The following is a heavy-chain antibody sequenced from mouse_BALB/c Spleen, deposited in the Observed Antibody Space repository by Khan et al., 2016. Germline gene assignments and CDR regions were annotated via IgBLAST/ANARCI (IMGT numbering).Heavy chain of an antibody. CDR3: ARHDYDRDWYFDV. CDR1: GFTFSSYG. V-gene: IGHV5-6*01. J-gene: IGHJ1*01. CDR2: ISSGGSYT. D-gene: IGHD2-4*01. Sequence: EVELVESGGDLVKPGGSLKLSCAATGFTFSSYGMSWVRQTPDKRLEWVATISSGGSYTYYPDSVKGRFTISRDNAKNTLYLQMSSLKSEDTAMYYCARHDYDRDWYFDVWGAGTTVTVSS.